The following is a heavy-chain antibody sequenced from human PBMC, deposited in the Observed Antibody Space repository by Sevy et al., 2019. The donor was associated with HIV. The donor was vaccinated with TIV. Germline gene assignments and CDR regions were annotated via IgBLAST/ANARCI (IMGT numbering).Heavy chain of an antibody. CDR3: ARRPTDQSGSYWFDP. D-gene: IGHD1-26*01. CDR1: GSTFSSYW. V-gene: IGHV3-74*01. J-gene: IGHJ5*02. Sequence: GGSLRLSCAASGSTFSSYWMHWVRQAPGKGLVWVSRIKTDGSDTSYADSVKGRFTIPRDNTKNTLYLQMNSLRAEDTAVYYCARRPTDQSGSYWFDPWGQGTLVTVSS. CDR2: IKTDGSDT.